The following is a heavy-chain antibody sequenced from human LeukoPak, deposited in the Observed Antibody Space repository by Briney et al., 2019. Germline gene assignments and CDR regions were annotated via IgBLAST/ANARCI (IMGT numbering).Heavy chain of an antibody. J-gene: IGHJ3*02. CDR1: GGSISSSRYY. CDR2: IYYSGTT. D-gene: IGHD3-22*01. CDR3: ARGYYAFDI. Sequence: SETLSLTCTLSGGSISSSRYYWGWIRQPPGKGLEWIGSIYYSGTTYYNPSLKSRVTISVDTSKNQFSLKLSSVTAADTAVYYCARGYYAFDIWGQGTMVTVS. V-gene: IGHV4-39*01.